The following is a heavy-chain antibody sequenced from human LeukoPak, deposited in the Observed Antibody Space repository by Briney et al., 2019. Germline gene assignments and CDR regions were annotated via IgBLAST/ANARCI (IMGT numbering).Heavy chain of an antibody. CDR3: GRSWYGAH. Sequence: GGSLRLSCAASGFTFSDYTMQWVRQAPGKGLEWVALMPPDGSYQHYADSLKGRFTISRDNLKNTLYLQMNSLRLDDTAVYLHGRSWYGAHWGQGTLLSVSS. V-gene: IGHV3-30*17. D-gene: IGHD6-13*01. CDR1: GFTFSDYT. J-gene: IGHJ4*02. CDR2: MPPDGSYQ.